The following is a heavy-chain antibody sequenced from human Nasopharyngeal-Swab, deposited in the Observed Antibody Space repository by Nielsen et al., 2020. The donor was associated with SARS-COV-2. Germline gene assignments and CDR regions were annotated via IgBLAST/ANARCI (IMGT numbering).Heavy chain of an antibody. J-gene: IGHJ3*02. CDR3: ARVLLYTAGAFDI. CDR2: IIPIFGTA. V-gene: IGHV1-69*13. D-gene: IGHD2-2*02. Sequence: SVKVSCKASGGTFSSYAISWVRQAPGQGLEWMGGIIPIFGTANYAQKFQGRVTITADESTSTAYMELSSLRSEDTAVYYCARVLLYTAGAFDIWGQGTMVTVSS. CDR1: GGTFSSYA.